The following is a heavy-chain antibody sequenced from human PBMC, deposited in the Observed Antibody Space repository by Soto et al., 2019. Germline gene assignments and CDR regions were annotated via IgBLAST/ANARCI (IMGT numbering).Heavy chain of an antibody. CDR3: ARMSYFYDKWYFDL. D-gene: IGHD3-22*01. CDR2: VYYSGSS. J-gene: IGHJ2*01. CDR1: GGSINNNDYY. Sequence: QLQESGPGLVKPSQTLSLTCSVSGGSINNNDYYWSWISQTPGKGLEWIGYVYYSGSSDYIPSLKSRLSMSIDKSKNQFHLKLNSVTAADTATYYCARMSYFYDKWYFDLWGRGTLVTVSS. V-gene: IGHV4-30-4*01.